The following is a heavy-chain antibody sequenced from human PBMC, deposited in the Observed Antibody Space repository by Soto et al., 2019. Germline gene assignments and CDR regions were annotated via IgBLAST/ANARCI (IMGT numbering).Heavy chain of an antibody. CDR2: ISYDGSHK. Sequence: QVELVESGGGVVQPGRSLRLSCTASGFSFSYYAMYWVRQAPGKGLEWVAVISYDGSHKSYGDSVKGRFTISRDDPKNTVYLQMNSLRVEDTAVYYCARDGAGYYGSGSYPDYWGQGTLVTVSS. J-gene: IGHJ4*02. CDR3: ARDGAGYYGSGSYPDY. V-gene: IGHV3-30-3*01. D-gene: IGHD3-10*01. CDR1: GFSFSYYA.